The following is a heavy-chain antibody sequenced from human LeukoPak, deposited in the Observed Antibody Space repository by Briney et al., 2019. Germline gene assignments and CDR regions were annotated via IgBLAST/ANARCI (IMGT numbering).Heavy chain of an antibody. J-gene: IGHJ6*02. V-gene: IGHV1-18*01. Sequence: GASVKVSFKASGYTFTSYGISWVRQAPGQGLEWMGWISAYNGNTNYAQKLQGRVTMTTNTSTSTAYMELRSLRSDDTAVYYCARDILTGYYRYYGMDVWGQGTTVTVS. D-gene: IGHD3-9*01. CDR2: ISAYNGNT. CDR1: GYTFTSYG. CDR3: ARDILTGYYRYYGMDV.